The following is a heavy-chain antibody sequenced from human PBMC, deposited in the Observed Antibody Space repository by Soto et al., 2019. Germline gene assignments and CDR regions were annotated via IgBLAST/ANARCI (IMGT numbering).Heavy chain of an antibody. J-gene: IGHJ6*02. CDR1: GYTFTSYY. V-gene: IGHV1-46*01. D-gene: IGHD6-6*01. CDR3: ARDLDSSSSEYYYYYYGMDV. Sequence: QVQLVQSGAEVKKPGASVKVSCKASGYTFTSYYMHWVRQAPGQGLEWMGIINPSGGSTSYAQKFQDRVTMTRDTSTSTVYMELSSLRSEDTAVYYCARDLDSSSSEYYYYYYGMDVWGQGTTVTVSS. CDR2: INPSGGST.